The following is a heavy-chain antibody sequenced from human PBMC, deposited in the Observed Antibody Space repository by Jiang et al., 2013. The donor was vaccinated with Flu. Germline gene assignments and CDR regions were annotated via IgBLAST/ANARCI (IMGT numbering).Heavy chain of an antibody. D-gene: IGHD5-18*01. CDR2: IIPILGIA. Sequence: SGAEVKKPGSSVKVSCKASGGTFSSYTISWVRQAPGQGLEWMGRIIPILGIANYAQKFQGRVTITADKSTSTAYMELSSLRSEDTAVYYCARDQEYSYGFFDAFDIWGQGTMVTVSS. J-gene: IGHJ3*02. CDR1: GGTFSSYT. V-gene: IGHV1-69*04. CDR3: ARDQEYSYGFFDAFDI.